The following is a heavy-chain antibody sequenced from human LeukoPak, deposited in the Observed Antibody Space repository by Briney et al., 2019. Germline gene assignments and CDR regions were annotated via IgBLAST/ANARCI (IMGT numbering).Heavy chain of an antibody. J-gene: IGHJ6*02. CDR2: IIPIFGIA. V-gene: IGHV1-69*04. CDR1: GYTFSSYA. CDR3: ARNGNLAAGTNYYYYYGMDV. D-gene: IGHD6-13*01. Sequence: SVKVSCKASGYTFSSYAIHWVRQAPGQGLEWMGRIIPIFGIANYAQKFQGRVTITADKSTSTAYMELSSLRSEDTAVYYCARNGNLAAGTNYYYYYGMDVWGQGTTVTVSS.